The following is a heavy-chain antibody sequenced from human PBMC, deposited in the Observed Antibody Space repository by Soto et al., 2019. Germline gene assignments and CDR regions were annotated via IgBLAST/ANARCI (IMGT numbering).Heavy chain of an antibody. V-gene: IGHV3-15*01. Sequence: EVQLVESGGGLVKPGGSLRLSCAASGFTFTDAWMSWVRQAPGKGLEWVGRIKSKTDGETTDYAAPVTGRFTISRDDSKKTLYLQMDGLKMEDTAVYYCSGITVEIPESWDWGQGTLVTVSP. J-gene: IGHJ4*02. CDR1: GFTFTDAW. CDR2: IKSKTDGETT. CDR3: SGITVEIPESWD. D-gene: IGHD4-17*01.